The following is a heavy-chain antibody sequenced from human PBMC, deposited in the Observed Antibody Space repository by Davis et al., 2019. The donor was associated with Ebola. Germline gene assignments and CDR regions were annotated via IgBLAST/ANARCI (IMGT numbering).Heavy chain of an antibody. J-gene: IGHJ4*02. CDR1: GGTFSSYA. D-gene: IGHD3-16*01. Sequence: AASVKVSCKASGGTFSSYAISWVRQAPGQGLEWMGWISAYNGNTNYAQKFQGRVTITADKSTSTAYMELSSLRSEDTAAYYCARFTYYDYIWGSPEYWGQGTLVTVSS. CDR2: ISAYNGNT. CDR3: ARFTYYDYIWGSPEY. V-gene: IGHV1-69*10.